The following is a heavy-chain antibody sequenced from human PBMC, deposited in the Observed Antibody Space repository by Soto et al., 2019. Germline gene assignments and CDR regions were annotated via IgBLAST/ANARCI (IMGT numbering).Heavy chain of an antibody. D-gene: IGHD2-2*01. CDR1: GFTFSSYA. V-gene: IGHV3-23*01. CDR3: ARDPGYCSSTSCYPPLYYYYGMDV. Sequence: EVQLLESGGGLVQPGGSLRLSCAASGFTFSSYAMSWVRQAPGKGLEWVSAISGSGGSTYYADSVKGRFTISRDNSKNTLYLQMNSLRAEDTAVYYCARDPGYCSSTSCYPPLYYYYGMDVWGQGTTVTVSS. CDR2: ISGSGGST. J-gene: IGHJ6*02.